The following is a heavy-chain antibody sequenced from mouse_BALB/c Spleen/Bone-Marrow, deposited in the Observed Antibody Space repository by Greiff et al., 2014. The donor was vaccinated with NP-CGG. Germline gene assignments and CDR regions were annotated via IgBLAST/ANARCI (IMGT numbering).Heavy chain of an antibody. J-gene: IGHJ2*01. CDR3: TKLARNNFDY. D-gene: IGHD5-1-1*01. V-gene: IGHV1-5*01. CDR1: GYTFSNYW. CDR2: IHPGNSDT. Sequence: EVQLQQSGTVLARPGAAVKMSCKASGYTFSNYWMHWIKQRPGQGLEWIGTIHPGNSDTTYNQKFKGKAKLTAVTSTSTAYMELSSLTNEDSEVYYCTKLARNNFDYWGQGTTLTVSS.